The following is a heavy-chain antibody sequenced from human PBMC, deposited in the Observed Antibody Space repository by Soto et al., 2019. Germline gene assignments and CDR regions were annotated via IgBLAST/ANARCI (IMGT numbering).Heavy chain of an antibody. CDR3: ARDPARSGNDWGSYYYGMDV. D-gene: IGHD3-16*01. Sequence: EVQLVESGGGLIQPGGSLRLSCAASGFTASSNYMSCVRQAPGKGLERVSVIYRGGSTYYADFVKGRFTISRDNSKNRLYVELNSLSVSDTAVYYCARDPARSGNDWGSYYYGMDVSGQGTTDGVSS. CDR2: IYRGGST. J-gene: IGHJ6*02. V-gene: IGHV3-53*01. CDR1: GFTASSNY.